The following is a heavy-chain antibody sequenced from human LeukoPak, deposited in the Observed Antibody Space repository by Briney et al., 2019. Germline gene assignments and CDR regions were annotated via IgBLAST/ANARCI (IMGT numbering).Heavy chain of an antibody. D-gene: IGHD6-19*01. CDR1: GGSFSGYY. J-gene: IGHJ4*02. Sequence: SETLSLTCAVYGGSFSGYYWSWIRQPPGKGLEWIGEINHSGSTNYNPSLKSRVTISVDTSKNQFSLKLSSVTAADTAVYYCARGRSTNSSGWYYFDYWGQGTLVTVSS. CDR2: INHSGST. CDR3: ARGRSTNSSGWYYFDY. V-gene: IGHV4-34*01.